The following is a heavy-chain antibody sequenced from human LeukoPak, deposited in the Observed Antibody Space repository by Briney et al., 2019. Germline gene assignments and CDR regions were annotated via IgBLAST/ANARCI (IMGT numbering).Heavy chain of an antibody. CDR1: GGTFSSYA. D-gene: IGHD3-22*01. V-gene: IGHV1-18*01. J-gene: IGHJ4*02. CDR3: ARYRPHYYDSSGYGPSNFDY. Sequence: GAPVKVSCKASGGTFSSYAISWVRQAPGQGLEWMGGISAYNGNTNYAQKLQGRVTMTTDTSTSTAYMELRSLRSDDTAVYYCARYRPHYYDSSGYGPSNFDYWGQGTLVTVSS. CDR2: ISAYNGNT.